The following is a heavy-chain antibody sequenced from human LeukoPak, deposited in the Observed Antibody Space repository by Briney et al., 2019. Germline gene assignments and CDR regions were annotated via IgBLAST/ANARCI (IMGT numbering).Heavy chain of an antibody. D-gene: IGHD6-19*01. CDR2: SRNRAKSYTT. J-gene: IGHJ4*02. CDR1: GFPFSDHY. V-gene: IGHV3-72*01. CDR3: VRVAYTSDWHFDY. Sequence: GGTLRLPCAASGFPFSDHYMVGARQPPGRGREWVGRSRNRAKSYTTDYAASARGRSTSTRDDSQNSLYLQMRSLKTEDTAVYHCVRVAYTSDWHFDYWGQGTLVTVSS.